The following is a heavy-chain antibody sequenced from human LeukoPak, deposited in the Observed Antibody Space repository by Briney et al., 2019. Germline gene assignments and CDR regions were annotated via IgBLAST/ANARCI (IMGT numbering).Heavy chain of an antibody. V-gene: IGHV4-34*01. CDR2: INHSGST. CDR3: ARGRFYYGSGRPIDY. CDR1: GGSFSGYY. D-gene: IGHD3-10*01. J-gene: IGHJ4*02. Sequence: SETLSLTCAVYGGSFSGYYWSWIRQPPGKGLEWIGEINHSGSTNYNPSLKSRVTISVDTSKNQFSLKLSSVTAADTAVYYCARGRFYYGSGRPIDYWGQGTLVTVSS.